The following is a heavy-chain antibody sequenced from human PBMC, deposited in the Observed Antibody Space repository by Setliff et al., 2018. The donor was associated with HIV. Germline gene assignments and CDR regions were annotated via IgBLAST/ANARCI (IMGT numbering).Heavy chain of an antibody. J-gene: IGHJ5*02. V-gene: IGHV4-61*01. D-gene: IGHD1-26*01. Sequence: SETLSLTCTVSGGSISTATFYWSWIRQPPGKGLEWIGCISHSGNTNFNPSLNSRVTISLDTSKNQFSLRLTSLTAADTAIYYCARSTVGAGASFPWGRGILVTVSS. CDR3: ARSTVGAGASFP. CDR1: GGSISTATFY. CDR2: ISHSGNT.